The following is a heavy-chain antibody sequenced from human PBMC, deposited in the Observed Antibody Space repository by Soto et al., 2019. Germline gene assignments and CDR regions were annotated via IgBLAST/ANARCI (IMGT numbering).Heavy chain of an antibody. Sequence: GGSLRLSCAASGFTFSSYAMSWVRQAPGKGLEWVSAISGSGGSTYYADSVKGRFTISRDNSKNTLYLQMNSLRAEDTAVYYCAKVGIEFSPWSTTNGGFSPDAFDIWGQGTMVTVSS. D-gene: IGHD7-27*01. CDR3: AKVGIEFSPWSTTNGGFSPDAFDI. CDR2: ISGSGGST. J-gene: IGHJ3*02. V-gene: IGHV3-23*01. CDR1: GFTFSSYA.